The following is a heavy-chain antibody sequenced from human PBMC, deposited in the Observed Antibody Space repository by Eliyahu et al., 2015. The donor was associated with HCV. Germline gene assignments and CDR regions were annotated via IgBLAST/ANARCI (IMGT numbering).Heavy chain of an antibody. CDR3: ARLPQGFCRGDE. CDR1: GSSLSTSGMC. V-gene: IGHV2-70*15. CDR2: IDWDDEK. D-gene: IGHD2-15*01. Sequence: QVTLRESGPALVKPTQTLTLTCTLSGSSLSTSGMCVSWIRQPPGKALEWLARIDWDDEKYYSTSLKTRLTISKDTPKNQVVLTMANMDPVDTATYYCARLPQGFCRGDEWGQGTLVTVSS. J-gene: IGHJ4*02.